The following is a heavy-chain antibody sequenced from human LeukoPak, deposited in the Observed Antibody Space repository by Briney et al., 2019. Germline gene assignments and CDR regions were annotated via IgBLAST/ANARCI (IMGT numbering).Heavy chain of an antibody. CDR1: GFTFGNYG. CDR2: ISYDGSIK. J-gene: IGHJ4*02. V-gene: IGHV3-30*18. CDR3: AKDRAYSSGWYEGSDY. Sequence: GGSLRLSCAASGFTFGNYGMSWVRQAPGKGLEWVAVISYDGSIKYYADSVKCRFTISRDNSKNTLYLQMNSLRTEDTAMYYCAKDRAYSSGWYEGSDYWGQGTLVTVSS. D-gene: IGHD6-19*01.